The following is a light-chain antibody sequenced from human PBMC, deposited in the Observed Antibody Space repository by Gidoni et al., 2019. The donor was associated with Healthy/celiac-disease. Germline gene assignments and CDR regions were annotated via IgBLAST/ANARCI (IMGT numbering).Light chain of an antibody. Sequence: IQMTQSPSSLSASVGDRVTITCQASQDISNYLNWYQQKPGKAPKLLIYDASTLETGVPSRFSGSGSGTDFTFTISSLQPEDIATYYCQQYDNLPLFTFGPGTKVDIK. CDR1: QDISNY. CDR3: QQYDNLPLFT. CDR2: DAS. V-gene: IGKV1-33*01. J-gene: IGKJ3*01.